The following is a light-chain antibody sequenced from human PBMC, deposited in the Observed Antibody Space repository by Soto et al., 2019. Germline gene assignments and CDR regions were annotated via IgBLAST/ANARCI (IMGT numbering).Light chain of an antibody. Sequence: QSALTPPASVSGSPGQSITISCTGTSSDVGGYNYVSWYQQHPGIAPKLLIYGVTNRPSGVSTLFSGSTSGNTASLTISGLQAEDEADYLCSSYTSASPLLYLFGTGTKVTVL. V-gene: IGLV2-14*01. CDR3: SSYTSASPLLYL. CDR2: GVT. CDR1: SSDVGGYNY. J-gene: IGLJ1*01.